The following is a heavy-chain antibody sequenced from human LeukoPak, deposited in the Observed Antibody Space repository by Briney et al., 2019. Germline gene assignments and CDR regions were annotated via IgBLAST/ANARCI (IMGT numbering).Heavy chain of an antibody. J-gene: IGHJ1*01. Sequence: SETLSLTCTVSGGSISTYYWNWVRQPPGKGLEWIGYIYHSGSTNYNPSLQSRVTISVDASKNQFSLNLNSVTAADTAVYYCARGGAARLHFQNWGQGTLVTVSS. CDR3: ARGGAARLHFQN. D-gene: IGHD6-6*01. CDR2: IYHSGST. CDR1: GGSISTYY. V-gene: IGHV4-59*01.